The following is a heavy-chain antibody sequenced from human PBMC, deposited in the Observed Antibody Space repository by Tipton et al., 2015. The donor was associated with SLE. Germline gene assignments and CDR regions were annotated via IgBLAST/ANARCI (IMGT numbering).Heavy chain of an antibody. CDR3: ARATIVAATPLYYYYGMDV. D-gene: IGHD1-26*01. V-gene: IGHV4-34*01. J-gene: IGHJ6*02. CDR1: GGSISSYY. Sequence: TLSLTCAVSGGSISSYYWSWIRQPPGKGLEWIGEINHSGSANYNPSLKSRVTISVDTSKKQFSLKLNSVTAADTAVYYCARATIVAATPLYYYYGMDVWGQGTTVTVSS. CDR2: INHSGSA.